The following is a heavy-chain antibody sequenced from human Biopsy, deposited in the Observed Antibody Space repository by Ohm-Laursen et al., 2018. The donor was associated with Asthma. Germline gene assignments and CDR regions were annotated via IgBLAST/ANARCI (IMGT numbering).Heavy chain of an antibody. V-gene: IGHV1-69*13. CDR1: GDSLGSFLNYA. D-gene: IGHD5-12*01. CDR3: ARGYSGTARIVYYYSGMEV. J-gene: IGHJ6*02. CDR2: LIPFLGTA. Sequence: ASVKVSCKASGDSLGSFLNYAISWVRQAPRQGLEWMGGLIPFLGTADYAPMFEGRVTITADESTSTAYLEQTSLRFEDTAVYYCARGYSGTARIVYYYSGMEVWGQGTTVTVSS.